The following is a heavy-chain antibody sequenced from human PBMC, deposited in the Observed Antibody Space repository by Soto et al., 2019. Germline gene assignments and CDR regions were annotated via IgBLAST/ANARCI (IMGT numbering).Heavy chain of an antibody. CDR2: ITSSSSTI. CDR1: GFTFSSYX. J-gene: IGHJ1*01. V-gene: IGHV3-48*01. Sequence: PXGSLRLSCAXSGFTFSSYXMXXXXXXPGKGLELVSYITSSSSTIYYADSVKGRFTISRDNAKNSLYLQMNSLRAEDTAVYYCTRDSSSWTQYFHHWGQGTLVTVSS. D-gene: IGHD6-13*01. CDR3: TRDSSSWTQYFHH.